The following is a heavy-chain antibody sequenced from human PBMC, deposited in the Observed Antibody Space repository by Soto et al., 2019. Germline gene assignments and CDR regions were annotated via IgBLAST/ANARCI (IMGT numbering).Heavy chain of an antibody. V-gene: IGHV3-48*02. CDR1: GFTFSSYS. J-gene: IGHJ5*02. D-gene: IGHD5-18*01. Sequence: EVQLVESGGGLVQPGGSLRLSCAASGFTFSSYSMNWVRQAPGKGLEWVSYISSSSSTIYYADSVKGRFTISRDNATNSLYLQMNSLRDEDTAVYYCARAPTALNWFDPWGQGTLVTVSS. CDR2: ISSSSSTI. CDR3: ARAPTALNWFDP.